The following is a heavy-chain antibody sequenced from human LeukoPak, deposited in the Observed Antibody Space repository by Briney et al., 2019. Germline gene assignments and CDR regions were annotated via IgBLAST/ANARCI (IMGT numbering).Heavy chain of an antibody. CDR1: GGSISSYY. D-gene: IGHD3-22*01. CDR3: ATDSSGYYRFDT. Sequence: SETLSLTCTVSGGSISSYYWSWIRQPPGKGLEWIGYIYYSGSTNYNPSLKSRVTISVDTSKNQFSLKLSSVTAADTAVYYCATDSSGYYRFDTWGQGTMVTVSS. V-gene: IGHV4-59*08. CDR2: IYYSGST. J-gene: IGHJ3*02.